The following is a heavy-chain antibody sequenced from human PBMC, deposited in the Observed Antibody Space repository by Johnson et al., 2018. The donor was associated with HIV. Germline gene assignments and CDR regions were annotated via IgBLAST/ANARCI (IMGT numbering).Heavy chain of an antibody. CDR2: IWYDGSNK. CDR3: ATKRVAAADPDDAFDI. J-gene: IGHJ3*02. CDR1: GFTFSSYG. V-gene: IGHV3-33*01. Sequence: QVQLVESGGGVVQPGRSLRLSCAASGFTFSSYGMHWVRQAPGKGLEWVAVIWYDGSNKYYADSVKGRFTISRDNSKNTLYLQMNSLGAEDTAVYYCATKRVAAADPDDAFDIWGQGTMVTVSS. D-gene: IGHD6-13*01.